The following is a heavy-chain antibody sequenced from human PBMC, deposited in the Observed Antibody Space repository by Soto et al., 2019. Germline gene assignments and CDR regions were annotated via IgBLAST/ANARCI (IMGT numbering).Heavy chain of an antibody. CDR2: ISYTGST. Sequence: ETLSLTCSVSGGSISSYYWGWIRQPPGKGLEWIGYISYTGSTDYSPSLKSRVTISVDTSKNQFSLKVRSVTAADTAIYFCARHYPIGNNWNYFDYWGRGALVTVSS. J-gene: IGHJ4*02. V-gene: IGHV4-59*08. D-gene: IGHD1-1*01. CDR1: GGSISSYY. CDR3: ARHYPIGNNWNYFDY.